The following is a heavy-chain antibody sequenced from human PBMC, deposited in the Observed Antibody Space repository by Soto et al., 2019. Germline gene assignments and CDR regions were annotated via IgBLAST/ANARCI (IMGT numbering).Heavy chain of an antibody. CDR1: GGSISNGDYY. J-gene: IGHJ4*02. CDR2: IYFSGST. CDR3: ARRKIQLWPFDS. Sequence: SETLSLTYTVSGGSISNGDYYWTWIRQPPKKGLEWIGNIYFSGSTYYSPSLKNRLNISLDTSNNQFSLRLSSVTAADTAIYYCARRKIQLWPFDSWGQGTLVTVSS. V-gene: IGHV4-30-4*01. D-gene: IGHD1-1*01.